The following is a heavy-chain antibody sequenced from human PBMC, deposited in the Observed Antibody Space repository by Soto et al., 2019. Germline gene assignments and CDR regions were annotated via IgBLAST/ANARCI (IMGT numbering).Heavy chain of an antibody. V-gene: IGHV4-38-2*01. Sequence: PSETLSLARAVSGYSISSDYYWGWIRQPPGKGREGIGRIYHSGSTYYNPSLKSRVTISVDTSKNQFSLKLRSVTAADTAVYYCARGTRWEPTSEDPEAVNWFDPWGQGTLVTVS. CDR3: ARGTRWEPTSEDPEAVNWFDP. CDR1: GYSISSDYY. D-gene: IGHD1-26*01. CDR2: IYHSGST. J-gene: IGHJ5*02.